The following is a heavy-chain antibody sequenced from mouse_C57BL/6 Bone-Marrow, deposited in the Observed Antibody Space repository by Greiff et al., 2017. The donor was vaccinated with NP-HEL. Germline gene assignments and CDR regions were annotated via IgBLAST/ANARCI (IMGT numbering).Heavy chain of an antibody. CDR3: ARGDSGGAMDY. D-gene: IGHD3-3*01. CDR2: INPSSGYT. CDR1: GYTFTSYT. Sequence: VQLQQSGAELARPGASVKMSCKASGYTFTSYTLHWVKQRPGQGLVWIGYINPSSGYTKYNQKFKDKATLTADKSSSTAYMQLNGVTSEDAAAYYCARGDSGGAMDYWGQGTSVTVSS. J-gene: IGHJ4*01. V-gene: IGHV1-4*01.